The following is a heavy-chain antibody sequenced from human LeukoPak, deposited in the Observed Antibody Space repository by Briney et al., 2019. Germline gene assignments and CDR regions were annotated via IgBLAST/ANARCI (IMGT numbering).Heavy chain of an antibody. Sequence: GGSLRLSCAASGFTFDDYGMSWVRQAPGKGLEWVSGINWNGGGTGYADSVKGRFTISRDNAKNSLYLQMNSLRAEDTALYHCARAFGGSSWYDAFDIWGQGTMVTVSS. CDR3: ARAFGGSSWYDAFDI. D-gene: IGHD6-13*01. CDR1: GFTFDDYG. CDR2: INWNGGGT. V-gene: IGHV3-20*01. J-gene: IGHJ3*02.